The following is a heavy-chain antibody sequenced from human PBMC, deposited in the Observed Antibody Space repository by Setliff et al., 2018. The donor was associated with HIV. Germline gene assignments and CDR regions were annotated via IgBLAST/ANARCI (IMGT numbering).Heavy chain of an antibody. CDR1: GGSISRSDYY. CDR2: FYDGGST. D-gene: IGHD3-22*01. CDR3: ARHAGSRGYYPRPFDY. J-gene: IGHJ4*02. Sequence: PSETLSLTCTVSGGSISRSDYYWGWIRQPPGKGLEWIGSFYDGGSTYYNPSLKSRVTISVDTSKNQFSLKLGSVTAADTAVYYCARHAGSRGYYPRPFDYWGQGTLVTVSS. V-gene: IGHV4-39*01.